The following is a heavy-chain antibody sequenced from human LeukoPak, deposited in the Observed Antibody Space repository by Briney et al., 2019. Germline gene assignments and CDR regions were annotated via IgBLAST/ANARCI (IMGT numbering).Heavy chain of an antibody. D-gene: IGHD3-10*01. CDR3: ARSNYYGSGSLDY. CDR2: IDTDSTYI. V-gene: IGHV3-21*01. Sequence: GGSLRLSCAASGFTFSNYDMNWVRQSPGKGLEWVSSIDTDSTYIHYADSVKGRFTISRDNAKNSLYLQMNSLRAEDTAVYYCARSNYYGSGSLDYWGQGTLVTVSS. J-gene: IGHJ4*02. CDR1: GFTFSNYD.